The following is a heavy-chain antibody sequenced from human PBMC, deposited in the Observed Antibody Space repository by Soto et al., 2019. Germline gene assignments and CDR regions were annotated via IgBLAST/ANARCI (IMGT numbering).Heavy chain of an antibody. CDR1: GFTFSSCT. J-gene: IGHJ6*02. CDR3: SGCIGGACHQNYGMGV. Sequence: EVHLVESGGCLVKPGGSLSLSCAVSGFTFSSCTMNWVRQAPGKGLEWVSSISPSTSHIYYADSVKGRFTISRDNAKNSLFLQMNSQRAEDTAVYYCSGCIGGACHQNYGMGVCGRGTTVTFSS. V-gene: IGHV3-21*01. D-gene: IGHD2-8*02. CDR2: ISPSTSHI.